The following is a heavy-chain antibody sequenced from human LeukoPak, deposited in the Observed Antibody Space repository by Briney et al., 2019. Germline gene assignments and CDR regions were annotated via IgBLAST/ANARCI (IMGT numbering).Heavy chain of an antibody. D-gene: IGHD5-18*01. CDR3: ARQPPSDGDTGPDYFDY. CDR2: IHYTGRA. J-gene: IGHJ4*02. CDR1: GGSISSTTYY. Sequence: SETLSLTCSVFGGSISSTTYYWVWIRQPPGKGLECIASIHYTGRAYYNPSLKSRATISVDTSKNQFSLKLSSVTAADTAVYYCARQPPSDGDTGPDYFDYWGQGTLVTVSS. V-gene: IGHV4-39*01.